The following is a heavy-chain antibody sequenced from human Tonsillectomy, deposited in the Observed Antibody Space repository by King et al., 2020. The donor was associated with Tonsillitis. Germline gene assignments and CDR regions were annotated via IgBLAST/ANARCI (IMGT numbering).Heavy chain of an antibody. V-gene: IGHV1-46*01. D-gene: IGHD3-22*01. CDR3: ARGQYYCDSSGYYPLYFDY. CDR2: INPSAGST. Sequence: VQLVESGAEVTKPGASVKVSCKASGYTFTSYYMHWVRQAPGQGLEWMGIINPSAGSTSYAQKFQGRATMTRDTSTSTVYMELSSLTSEDTAVYYCARGQYYCDSSGYYPLYFDYWGQGTLITVSS. J-gene: IGHJ4*02. CDR1: GYTFTSYY.